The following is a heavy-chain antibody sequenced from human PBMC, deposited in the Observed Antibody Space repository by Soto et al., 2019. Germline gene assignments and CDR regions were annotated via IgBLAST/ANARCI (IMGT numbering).Heavy chain of an antibody. Sequence: PSETLSLTCTVSGGSISSSSYYWGWIRQPPGKGLEWIGSIYYSGSTYYNPSLKSRVTISVDTSKNQFSLKLSSVTAADTAVYYCARLRGGYSGYDYVTYGMDVWGQGTTVTVSS. CDR1: GGSISSSSYY. CDR3: ARLRGGYSGYDYVTYGMDV. D-gene: IGHD5-12*01. CDR2: IYYSGST. J-gene: IGHJ6*02. V-gene: IGHV4-39*01.